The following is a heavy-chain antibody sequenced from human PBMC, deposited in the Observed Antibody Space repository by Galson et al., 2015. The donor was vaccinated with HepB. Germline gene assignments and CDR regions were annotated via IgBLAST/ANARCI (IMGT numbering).Heavy chain of an antibody. CDR1: GGSISSGGYY. CDR2: IYYSGST. D-gene: IGHD6-13*01. V-gene: IGHV4-31*03. Sequence: TLSLTCTVSGGSISSGGYYWSWIRLHPGKGLEWIGYIYYSGSTYYNPSLKSRVTISVDTSKNQFSLKLSSVTAADTAVYYCARVVDSSSWVDYWGQGTLVTVSS. CDR3: ARVVDSSSWVDY. J-gene: IGHJ4*02.